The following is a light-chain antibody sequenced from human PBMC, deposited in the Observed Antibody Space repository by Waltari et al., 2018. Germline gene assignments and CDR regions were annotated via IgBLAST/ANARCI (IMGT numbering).Light chain of an antibody. CDR2: RDD. CDR1: TSNIGRNS. J-gene: IGLJ1*01. Sequence: QSVLTQPPSVSGTPGQTVTISCFGTTSNIGRNSVFWYQQLPGTAPKHLIYRDDQLPSGVPDRVSGPKSGSSASLAIRGLRSEDEADYYCAAWDDSLSVSYVFGSGTKVTV. CDR3: AAWDDSLSVSYV. V-gene: IGLV1-47*01.